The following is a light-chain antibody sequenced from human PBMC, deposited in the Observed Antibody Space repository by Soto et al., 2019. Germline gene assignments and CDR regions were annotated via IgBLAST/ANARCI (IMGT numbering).Light chain of an antibody. CDR1: QSMSTW. CDR2: KAS. J-gene: IGKJ5*01. CDR3: QQYGRSPPIT. Sequence: DIHITYSSSTLSSSVVDRVAITCRASQSMSTWLAWYQQKPGKAPKLLIYKASSLESGVPSRFSGSGSGTDFTLTISSLQPDDFAVYYCQQYGRSPPITFGQGTRLEIK. V-gene: IGKV1-5*03.